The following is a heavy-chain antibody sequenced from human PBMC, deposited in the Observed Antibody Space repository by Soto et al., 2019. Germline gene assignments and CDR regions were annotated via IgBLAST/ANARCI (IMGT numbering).Heavy chain of an antibody. Sequence: PGGSLRLSCAASGFTFSSFHMNWVRQAPGRGLEWVAYITSSSDTIYYSDSVKGRFTISRDNGKNSLFLQMNSLRDEDTAVYYCARGVGGWLNYYYYGMDVWGQGTTVTVSS. V-gene: IGHV3-48*02. D-gene: IGHD3-22*01. CDR2: ITSSSDTI. CDR1: GFTFSSFH. J-gene: IGHJ6*02. CDR3: ARGVGGWLNYYYYGMDV.